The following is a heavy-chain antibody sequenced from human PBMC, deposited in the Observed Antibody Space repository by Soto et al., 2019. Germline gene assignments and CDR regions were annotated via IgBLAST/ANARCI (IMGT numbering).Heavy chain of an antibody. J-gene: IGHJ6*02. CDR3: AEGMAGLDV. CDR1: GLSFNIYW. Sequence: DVQLVESGGGVVQPGGSPRLSCAASGLSFNIYWMHWVRQVPGKGLVWLARINSDGSHTIYVDSVKGRFTISRDNAKNTVCLQMDSLRDEDTGVYYCAEGMAGLDVWGQGTTVTVSS. CDR2: INSDGSHT. V-gene: IGHV3-74*01.